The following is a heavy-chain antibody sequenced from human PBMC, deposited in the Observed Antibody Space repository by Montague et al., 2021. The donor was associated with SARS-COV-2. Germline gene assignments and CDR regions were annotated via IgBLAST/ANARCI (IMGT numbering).Heavy chain of an antibody. J-gene: IGHJ4*02. CDR2: IYWDDDK. V-gene: IGHV2-5*02. D-gene: IGHD3-16*02. Sequence: PALVKPTQTLTLTCTFSGFSLSTSGVGVGWIRQPPGKALEWLALIYWDDDKRYSPSLKRRLTITKDTSKNQVVLTMTNMDPVDTATYYCARSNPSFAGHYFDYWGQGTLVTVSS. CDR1: GFSLSTSGVG. CDR3: ARSNPSFAGHYFDY.